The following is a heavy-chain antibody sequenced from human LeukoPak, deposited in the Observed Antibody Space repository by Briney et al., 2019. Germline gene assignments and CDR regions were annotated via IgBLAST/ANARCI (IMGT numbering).Heavy chain of an antibody. V-gene: IGHV1-46*01. CDR2: INPSGGST. D-gene: IGHD6-6*01. Sequence: ASVKVSCKASGYTFTSYYMHWVRQAPGQGLEWMGIINPSGGSTSYAQKFQGRVTTTRDMSTSTVYMELSSLRSEDTAVYYCAREFSSSSSPHNWFDPWGQGTLVTVSS. CDR3: AREFSSSSSPHNWFDP. J-gene: IGHJ5*02. CDR1: GYTFTSYY.